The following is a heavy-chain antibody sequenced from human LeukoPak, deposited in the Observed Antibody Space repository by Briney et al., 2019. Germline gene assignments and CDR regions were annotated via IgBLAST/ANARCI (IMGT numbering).Heavy chain of an antibody. CDR2: IYPGDSDT. V-gene: IGHV5-51*01. J-gene: IGHJ4*02. D-gene: IGHD2-15*01. CDR1: GYSFANYW. Sequence: GESLKISCKGSGYSFANYWIGWVRQMPGKGLEWMGTIYPGDSDTRYSQSFQGQVTISADKSISTACLQWSSLKASDTAMYYCARRRHCSSGSCEDFDFWGQGTLVTVSS. CDR3: ARRRHCSSGSCEDFDF.